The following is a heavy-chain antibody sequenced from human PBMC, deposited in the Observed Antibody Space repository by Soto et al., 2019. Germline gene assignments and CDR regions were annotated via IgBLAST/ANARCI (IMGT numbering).Heavy chain of an antibody. CDR1: EFMFNNFG. CDR2: ISYDGRHK. CDR3: VRSKRRHCGNDCYMFDL. J-gene: IGHJ5*02. V-gene: IGHV3-30*04. D-gene: IGHD2-21*02. Sequence: GGSRRLSWAASEFMFNNFGMNWVRQAPGKGLEWVALISYDGRHKNYADSVKGRITISRDNSKNILYLQMSALRAEDTAIYYCVRSKRRHCGNDCYMFDLWGQGTLVTVSS.